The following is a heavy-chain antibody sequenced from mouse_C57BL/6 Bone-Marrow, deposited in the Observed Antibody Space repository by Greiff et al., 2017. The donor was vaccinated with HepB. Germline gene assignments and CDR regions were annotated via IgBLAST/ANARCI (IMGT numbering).Heavy chain of an antibody. D-gene: IGHD1-2*01. V-gene: IGHV6-3*01. J-gene: IGHJ4*01. CDR1: GFTFSNYW. CDR2: IRLKSDNYAT. CDR3: TGEMCHYYYAMDY. Sequence: EVHLVESGGGLVQPGGSMKLSCVASGFTFSNYWMNWVRQSPEKGLEWVAQIRLKSDNYATHYAESVKGRFTISRDDSKSSVYLQMNNLRAEDTGIYYCTGEMCHYYYAMDYWGQGTSVTVSS.